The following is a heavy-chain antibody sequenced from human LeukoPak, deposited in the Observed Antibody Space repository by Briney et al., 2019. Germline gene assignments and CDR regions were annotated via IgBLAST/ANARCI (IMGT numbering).Heavy chain of an antibody. D-gene: IGHD1-1*01. CDR2: ISGSGGST. CDR1: GFTFSTYV. V-gene: IGHV3-23*01. Sequence: GGSLRLSCAASGFTFSTYVMSWVRQAPGKGLEGVSAISGSGGSTYYADSVKGLFTISRDNSKNTLYLQMNSLGADDTAVYYCAKGNWRYFDYWGQGTLVTVSS. CDR3: AKGNWRYFDY. J-gene: IGHJ4*02.